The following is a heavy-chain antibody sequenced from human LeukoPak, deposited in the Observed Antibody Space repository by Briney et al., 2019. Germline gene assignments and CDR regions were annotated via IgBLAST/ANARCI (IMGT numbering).Heavy chain of an antibody. CDR1: GYTFTGYY. CDR2: INPNSGGT. CDR3: ARVGWLQFAFDY. Sequence: ASVKVSCKASGYTFTGYYMHWVRQAPGQGLEWMGWINPNSGGTNYAQKFQGRVTMTRDTSVSTAYMELSRLRSDDTAVYYCARVGWLQFAFDYWGQGTLVTVSS. D-gene: IGHD5-24*01. V-gene: IGHV1-2*02. J-gene: IGHJ4*02.